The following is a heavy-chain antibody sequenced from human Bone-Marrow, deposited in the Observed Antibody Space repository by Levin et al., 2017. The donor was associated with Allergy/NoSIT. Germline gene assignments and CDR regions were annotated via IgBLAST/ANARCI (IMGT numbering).Heavy chain of an antibody. CDR2: FDPEDGET. D-gene: IGHD3-10*01. Sequence: ASVKVSCKVSGYTLTELSMHWVRQAPGKGLEWMGGFDPEDGETIYAQKFQGRVTMTEDTSTDTAYMELSSLRSEDTAVYYCATVEDGWVRGVISDAFDIWGQGTMVTVSS. J-gene: IGHJ3*02. CDR3: ATVEDGWVRGVISDAFDI. V-gene: IGHV1-24*01. CDR1: GYTLTELS.